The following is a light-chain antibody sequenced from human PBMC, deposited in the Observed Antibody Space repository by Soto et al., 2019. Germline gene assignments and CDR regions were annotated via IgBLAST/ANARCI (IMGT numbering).Light chain of an antibody. J-gene: IGKJ4*01. CDR3: LQYNKWPPLT. CDR2: AAS. V-gene: IGKV3-15*01. CDR1: ESVSNK. Sequence: EIVMTQSPANLSVSPGERATLSCRASESVSNKLAWYQQKPGQAPRLLIYAASTRATGIPARFSGSGSGTEFSLTISSLQSEDFAVYYCLQYNKWPPLTFGGGTKVEIK.